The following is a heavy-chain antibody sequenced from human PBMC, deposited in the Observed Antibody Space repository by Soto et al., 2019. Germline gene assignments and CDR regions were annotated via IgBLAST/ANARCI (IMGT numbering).Heavy chain of an antibody. CDR1: GLTFSDHY. CDR3: VSLWSVTGSRDY. D-gene: IGHD1-20*01. V-gene: IGHV3-72*01. Sequence: EVQLVESGGGLVQPGGSLRLSCAGSGLTFSDHYMGWVRQAPGKGLDWVGRIRDRVHSYSTEYAASVKGRFTLSRDDSRNSLYLQMNSLKMEATAVFYCVSLWSVTGSRDYWGRGTLVTVSS. J-gene: IGHJ4*02. CDR2: IRDRVHSYST.